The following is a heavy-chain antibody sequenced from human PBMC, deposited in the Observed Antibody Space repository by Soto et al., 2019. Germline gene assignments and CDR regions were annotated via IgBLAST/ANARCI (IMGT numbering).Heavy chain of an antibody. V-gene: IGHV1-8*01. Sequence: QVQLVQSGAELKKSGASVKVSCKASGYTFTSYDINWVRQATGQGLEWMGWMNSNSGNTGYAQKFQGRVTMTRNTSISTAYMELSSLRSEDTAVYYCARGHSSGNWFDPWGQGTLVTVSS. J-gene: IGHJ5*02. CDR1: GYTFTSYD. CDR2: MNSNSGNT. D-gene: IGHD6-25*01. CDR3: ARGHSSGNWFDP.